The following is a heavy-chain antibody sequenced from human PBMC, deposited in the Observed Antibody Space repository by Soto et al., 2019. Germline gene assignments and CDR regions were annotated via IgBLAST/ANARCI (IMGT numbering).Heavy chain of an antibody. CDR3: ARTCVAVAGNWFDP. CDR2: IFSNDEK. J-gene: IGHJ5*02. CDR1: GFSLSNARMG. D-gene: IGHD6-19*01. Sequence: GSGPTLVNPTETLTLTCTVSGFSLSNARMGVSWIRQPPGKALEWLAHIFSNDEKSYSTSLKSRLTISKDTSKSQVVLAMTNMDPVDTATYYCARTCVAVAGNWFDPWGQGTLVTVSS. V-gene: IGHV2-26*01.